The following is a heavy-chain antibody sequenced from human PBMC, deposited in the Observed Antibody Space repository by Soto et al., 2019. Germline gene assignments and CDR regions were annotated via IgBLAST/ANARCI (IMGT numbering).Heavy chain of an antibody. Sequence: EVHLVESGGGLVQPGGSLRLSCAASGFTFSSYWMSWVRQAPGKGLETGAIIKQDGSEQYYVDSVKGRFIISRDNAKNSQYLQMNSLRVEDTAMYYCAGGSGWLQTDWGQGTLVTVAS. CDR1: GFTFSSYW. J-gene: IGHJ4*02. V-gene: IGHV3-7*04. CDR3: AGGSGWLQTD. D-gene: IGHD6-19*01. CDR2: IKQDGSEQ.